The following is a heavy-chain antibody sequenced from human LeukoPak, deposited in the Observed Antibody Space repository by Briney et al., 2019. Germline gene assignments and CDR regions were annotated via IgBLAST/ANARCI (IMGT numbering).Heavy chain of an antibody. J-gene: IGHJ4*02. D-gene: IGHD1-14*01. CDR2: INSDGSSR. CDR3: ARVMGTGFDY. V-gene: IGHV3-74*01. CDR1: GFTFSNYW. Sequence: GGSLRLSCAASGFTFSNYWMSWVRQAPGKGLVWVSRINSDGSSRHYADSVKGRFTISRDNSKNTLYLQMNSLRAEDTAVYYCARVMGTGFDYWGQGTLVTVSS.